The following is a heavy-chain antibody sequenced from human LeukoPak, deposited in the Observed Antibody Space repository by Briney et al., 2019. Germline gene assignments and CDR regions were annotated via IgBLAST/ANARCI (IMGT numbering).Heavy chain of an antibody. V-gene: IGHV3-30*18. CDR3: AKDFEPARLYSYAPVFDY. D-gene: IGHD5-18*01. Sequence: GRSLRLSCAASGFTFSSYGMHWVRQAPGKGLEWVAVISYDGSNKYYADSVKGRFTISRDNSKNTLYLQMNSLRAEDTAVFYCAKDFEPARLYSYAPVFDYWGQGTLVTVSS. CDR2: ISYDGSNK. CDR1: GFTFSSYG. J-gene: IGHJ4*02.